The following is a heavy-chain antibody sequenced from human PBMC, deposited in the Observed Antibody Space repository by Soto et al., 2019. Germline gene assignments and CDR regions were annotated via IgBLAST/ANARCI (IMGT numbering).Heavy chain of an antibody. V-gene: IGHV3-33*01. CDR3: ARESLPGVVVINDAFDI. J-gene: IGHJ3*02. CDR1: GFTFSSYG. Sequence: QVQLVESGGGVVEPGRSLRLSGAASGFTFSSYGMHWVREAPGKGLEGVTVIWYDGSNKYYADSVKGRLTISRDDSKNTLYLQMNSRSAEDTAVYYCARESLPGVVVINDAFDIWGQGTMVTVSS. CDR2: IWYDGSNK. D-gene: IGHD2-21*01.